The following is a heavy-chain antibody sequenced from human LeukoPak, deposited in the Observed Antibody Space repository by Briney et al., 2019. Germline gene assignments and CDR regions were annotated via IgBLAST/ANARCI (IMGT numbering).Heavy chain of an antibody. CDR2: ISAYNGNT. Sequence: GASVKVSCKASGYTFTSYGISWVRQAPGQGLEWMGWISAYNGNTNYAQKLQGRVTMTTDTSTSTAYMELRSLRSDDTAVYYCASSRAYCGGDCYLGGGFDYWGQGTLVTVSS. D-gene: IGHD2-21*02. CDR1: GYTFTSYG. J-gene: IGHJ4*02. CDR3: ASSRAYCGGDCYLGGGFDY. V-gene: IGHV1-18*01.